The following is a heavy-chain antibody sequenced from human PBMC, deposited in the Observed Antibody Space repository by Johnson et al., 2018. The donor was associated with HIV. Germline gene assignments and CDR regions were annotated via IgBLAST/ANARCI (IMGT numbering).Heavy chain of an antibody. D-gene: IGHD3-10*01. J-gene: IGHJ3*02. CDR2: ISDDGTNT. V-gene: IGHV3-30-3*01. CDR1: EFSFSTYA. CDR3: ARDMGGVVKEARAFDI. Sequence: VQLVESGGGVVQPERSLRLSCAASEFSFSTYAMRWVRQAPGKGLEGVAVISDDGTNTDYADSVKGRFTISRDNSKNTLYLQMNSLRAEDTAVYYCARDMGGVVKEARAFDIWGQGTMVTVSS.